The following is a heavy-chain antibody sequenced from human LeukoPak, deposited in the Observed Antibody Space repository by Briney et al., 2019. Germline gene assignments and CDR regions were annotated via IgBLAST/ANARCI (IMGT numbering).Heavy chain of an antibody. CDR3: ARGVSDSSGYYYGYYYYYMDV. D-gene: IGHD3-22*01. J-gene: IGHJ6*03. CDR1: GFTFSSNY. V-gene: IGHV3-66*01. CDR2: IYSGGSA. Sequence: GGSLRLSCAASGFTFSSNYMSWVRQAPGKGLEWVSVIYSGGSAYYADSVKGRFTISRDNSKNTLYLQMNSLRAEDTAVYYCARGVSDSSGYYYGYYYYYMDVWGKGTTVTISS.